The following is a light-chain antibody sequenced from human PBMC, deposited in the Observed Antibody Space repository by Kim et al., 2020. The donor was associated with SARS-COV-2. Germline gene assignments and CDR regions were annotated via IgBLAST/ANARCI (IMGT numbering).Light chain of an antibody. Sequence: AQGQATRITCGGSYLGVMEITWYQKKPGQTPAVVIQYVSDRPAGIPERFSGSNAGNAATLTISRVEAGDEADYYCQVWGSLPGHVVFGGGTRRTVL. CDR1: YLGVME. CDR3: QVWGSLPGHVV. CDR2: YVS. V-gene: IGLV3-21*04. J-gene: IGLJ2*01.